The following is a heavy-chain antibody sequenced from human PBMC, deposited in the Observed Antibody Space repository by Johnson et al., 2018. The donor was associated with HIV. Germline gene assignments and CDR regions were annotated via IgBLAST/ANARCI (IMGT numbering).Heavy chain of an antibody. CDR3: AKDPTDFGADWAFDI. V-gene: IGHV3-30*02. CDR1: GFIFSSYD. CDR2: IRYDGSNK. J-gene: IGHJ3*02. Sequence: QVQLVESGGGVVQPGESLRLSCAASGFIFSSYDMHWVRQAPGKGLEWVAFIRYDGSNKYYVDSVKGRFTISRDNSKNTFYLQMNSLGGDDTAVYYCAKDPTDFGADWAFDIWGQGTMVTVSS. D-gene: IGHD3-10*01.